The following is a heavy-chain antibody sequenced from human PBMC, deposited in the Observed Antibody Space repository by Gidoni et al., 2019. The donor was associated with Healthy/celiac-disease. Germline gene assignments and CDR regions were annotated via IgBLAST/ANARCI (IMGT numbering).Heavy chain of an antibody. V-gene: IGHV1-69*06. Sequence: QVQLVQSGAEVQKPGSSVKVSCEAAGGTFSSYATSRVRQAPGQGLEWMGGIIPIFGTANYAQKFQGRVTITADKSTSTAYMELSSLRSEDTAVYYCARDIENSSSAGGWFDPWGQGTLVTVSS. J-gene: IGHJ5*02. CDR3: ARDIENSSSAGGWFDP. D-gene: IGHD6-6*01. CDR1: GGTFSSYA. CDR2: IIPIFGTA.